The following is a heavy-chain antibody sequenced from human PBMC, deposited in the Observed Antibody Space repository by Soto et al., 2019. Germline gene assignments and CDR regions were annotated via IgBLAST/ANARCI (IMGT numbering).Heavy chain of an antibody. CDR2: IYYSGST. V-gene: IGHV4-39*01. CDR3: ASLRPGIAAAGEFDY. CDR1: GGSISSSSYY. J-gene: IGHJ4*02. D-gene: IGHD6-13*01. Sequence: QLQLQESGPGLVKPSETLSLTCTVSGGSISSSSYYWGWIRQPPGKGLEWIGSIYYSGSTYYNPSLKSRVTISVDTSKNQFSLKLSSVTAADTAVYYCASLRPGIAAAGEFDYWGQGTLVTVSS.